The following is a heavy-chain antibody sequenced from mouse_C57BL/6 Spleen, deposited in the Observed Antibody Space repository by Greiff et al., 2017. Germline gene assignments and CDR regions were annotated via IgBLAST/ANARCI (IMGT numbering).Heavy chain of an antibody. CDR2: IDPSDSYT. CDR1: GYTFTSYW. CDR3: ARAGLRRYAMDY. Sequence: QVQLKQPGAELVKPGASVKLSCKASGYTFTSYWMQWVKQRPGQGLEWIGEIDPSDSYTNYNQKFKGKATLTVDTSSSTAYMQLSSLTSEDSAVYYCARAGLRRYAMDYWGQGTSVTVSS. J-gene: IGHJ4*01. D-gene: IGHD1-1*01. V-gene: IGHV1-50*01.